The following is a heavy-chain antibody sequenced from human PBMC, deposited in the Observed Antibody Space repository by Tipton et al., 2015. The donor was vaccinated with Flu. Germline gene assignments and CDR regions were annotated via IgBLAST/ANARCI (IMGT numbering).Heavy chain of an antibody. D-gene: IGHD6-6*01. J-gene: IGHJ3*02. V-gene: IGHV3-53*01. CDR1: GFIVSGVY. CDR3: ARGIPRPENSAFDT. CDR2: LCGGSST. Sequence: SMRLSCVASGFIVSGVYMSWVRQAPGKGLEWVSVLCGGSSTYYAESVKGRFTISRDNSKNTLYLQRNSLRAEDTATYYCARGIPRPENSAFDTWGPGTKVTVSA.